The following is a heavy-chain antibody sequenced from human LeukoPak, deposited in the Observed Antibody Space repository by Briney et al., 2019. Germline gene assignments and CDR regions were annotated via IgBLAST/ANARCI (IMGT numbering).Heavy chain of an antibody. CDR1: GFTFDDYA. D-gene: IGHD6-19*01. CDR2: ISWNSGSI. V-gene: IGHV3-9*01. Sequence: GGSLRLSCAASGFTFDDYAMHWVRQAPGKGLEWVSGISWNSGSIGYADSVKGRFTISRDNSKNTLYLQMNSLRAEDTAVYYCAKSGYSSGPTFSWGQGTLVTVSS. CDR3: AKSGYSSGPTFS. J-gene: IGHJ5*02.